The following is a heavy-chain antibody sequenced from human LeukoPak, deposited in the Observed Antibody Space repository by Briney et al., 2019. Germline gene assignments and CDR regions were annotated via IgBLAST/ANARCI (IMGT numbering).Heavy chain of an antibody. CDR2: IKQDGSEK. CDR3: AKVSAANVAGIDP. V-gene: IGHV3-7*03. Sequence: PGGSLRLSCAASGFSFSGYWMHWVRQGPEKGLEWVANIKQDGSEKYYVDSVKGRFTISRDNAKNSLYLQMNSLRAEDTAVYYRAKVSAANVAGIDPWGQGTLVTVSS. D-gene: IGHD2-15*01. J-gene: IGHJ5*02. CDR1: GFSFSGYW.